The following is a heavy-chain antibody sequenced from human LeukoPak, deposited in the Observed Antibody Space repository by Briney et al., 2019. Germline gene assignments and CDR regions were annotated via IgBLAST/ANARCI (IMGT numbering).Heavy chain of an antibody. D-gene: IGHD6-13*01. V-gene: IGHV3-74*01. Sequence: GGSLRLSCAASGFTFSSYWTHWVRQAPGKGLVWVSRINSDGSSTSYADSVKGRFTISRDNAKNTLYLQMNSLRAEDTAVYYCARDSSSWYVGPFDPWGQGTLVTVSS. CDR1: GFTFSSYW. J-gene: IGHJ5*02. CDR3: ARDSSSWYVGPFDP. CDR2: INSDGSST.